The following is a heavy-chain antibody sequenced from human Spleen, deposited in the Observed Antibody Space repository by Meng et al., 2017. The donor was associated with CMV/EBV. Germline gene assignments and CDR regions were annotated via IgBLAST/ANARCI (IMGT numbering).Heavy chain of an antibody. V-gene: IGHV1-18*01. CDR3: ARDSGSYSRLPLDY. CDR2: ISAYNGNT. J-gene: IGHJ4*02. D-gene: IGHD1-26*01. Sequence: VQVVESGAEVKKPGASVKVSCKASGYTFTSYGISWVRQAHGQGLEWMGWISAYNGNTNYAQKLQGRVTMTTDTSTSTAYMELRSLRSDDTAVYYCARDSGSYSRLPLDYWGQGTLVTVSS. CDR1: GYTFTSYG.